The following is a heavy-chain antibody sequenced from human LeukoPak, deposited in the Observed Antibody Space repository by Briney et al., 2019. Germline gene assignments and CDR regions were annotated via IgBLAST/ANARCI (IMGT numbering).Heavy chain of an antibody. CDR3: AKNGDRGAYCSGGSCYPYYYYNMDV. CDR2: ISSSGSTI. V-gene: IGHV3-48*03. D-gene: IGHD2-15*01. Sequence: GGSLRLSCAASGFTFSSYEMNWVRQAPGKGLEWVSYISSSGSTIYYADSVKGRFTISRDNAKNSLYLQMNSLRAEDTAIYYCAKNGDRGAYCSGGSCYPYYYYNMDVWGKGTTVTISS. CDR1: GFTFSSYE. J-gene: IGHJ6*03.